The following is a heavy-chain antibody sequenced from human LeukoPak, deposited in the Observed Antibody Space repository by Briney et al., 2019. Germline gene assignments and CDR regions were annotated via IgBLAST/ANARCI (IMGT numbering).Heavy chain of an antibody. Sequence: GGSLRLSCAASGFTFSSYAMSWVRQAPGKGLEWVSVFSDSAGTTFYADSVKGRFTISRDNSKNTLYLQMNSLRAEDTAIYYCAKIGVSGYNSGDYFDYWDQGTLVTVSS. CDR3: AKIGVSGYNSGDYFDY. D-gene: IGHD6-19*01. CDR1: GFTFSSYA. V-gene: IGHV3-23*01. CDR2: FSDSAGTT. J-gene: IGHJ4*02.